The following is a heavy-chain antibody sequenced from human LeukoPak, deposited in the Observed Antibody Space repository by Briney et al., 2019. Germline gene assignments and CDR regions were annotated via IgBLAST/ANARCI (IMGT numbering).Heavy chain of an antibody. J-gene: IGHJ6*03. D-gene: IGHD4-17*01. CDR2: IKQDGSEK. V-gene: IGHV3-7*01. CDR3: ARDLHDYGDYKGGYYYYMDV. CDR1: GFTFSSYG. Sequence: GGSLRLXCAASGFTFSSYGMHWVRQAPGKGLEWVANIKQDGSEKYYVDSVKGRFTIFRDNAKNSLYLQMNSLRAEDTAVYYCARDLHDYGDYKGGYYYYMDVWGKGTTVTVSS.